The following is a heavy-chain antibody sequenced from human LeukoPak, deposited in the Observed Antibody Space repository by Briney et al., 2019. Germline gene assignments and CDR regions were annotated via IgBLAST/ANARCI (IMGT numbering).Heavy chain of an antibody. V-gene: IGHV1-2*06. CDR1: GYTFTGYY. CDR2: INPNSGGT. D-gene: IGHD2-2*01. Sequence: ASVKVSSKASGYTFTGYYMHWVRQAPGQGLEWMGRINPNSGGTNYAQKFQGRVTMTRDTSIGTAYMELSRLRSDDTAVYYCAIVVVPAAIGGGYWGQGTLVTVSS. CDR3: AIVVVPAAIGGGY. J-gene: IGHJ4*02.